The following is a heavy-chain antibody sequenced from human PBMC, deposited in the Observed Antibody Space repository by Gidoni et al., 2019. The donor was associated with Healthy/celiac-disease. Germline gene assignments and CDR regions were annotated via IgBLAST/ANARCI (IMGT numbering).Heavy chain of an antibody. V-gene: IGHV3-23*01. CDR1: GFTFSSYA. CDR3: AKDRFAYGDCVRIIDY. CDR2: ISGSGVST. J-gene: IGHJ4*02. D-gene: IGHD4-17*01. Sequence: EVQLLESGGGLVQPGGSLRLSCAASGFTFSSYAMSWVRQAPGKGLEWVSAISGSGVSTYYAASVKGRFTISRDNSKNTLYLQMNSLRAEDTAVYYCAKDRFAYGDCVRIIDYWGQGTLVTVSS.